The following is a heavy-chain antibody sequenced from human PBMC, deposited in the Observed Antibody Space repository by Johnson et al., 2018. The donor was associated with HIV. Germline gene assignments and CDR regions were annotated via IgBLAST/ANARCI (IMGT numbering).Heavy chain of an antibody. J-gene: IGHJ3*02. CDR2: IRYDGSNK. CDR1: GFTFSSYG. D-gene: IGHD3-10*01. V-gene: IGHV3-30*02. CDR3: AKDQGWFGEFMNAFDI. Sequence: MQLVESGGGVVQPGGSLRLSCAASGFTFSSYGMHWVRQAPGKGLEWVAFIRYDGSNKYYADSVKGRFTISRDNSKNTLYLQMNSLRAEDTAVYYCAKDQGWFGEFMNAFDIWGQGTMVTVSS.